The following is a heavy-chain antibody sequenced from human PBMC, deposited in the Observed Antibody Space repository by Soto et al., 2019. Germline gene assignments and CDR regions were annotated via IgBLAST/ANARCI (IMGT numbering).Heavy chain of an antibody. Sequence: PGESLKISCRGSGYSFTSYGIGWVRQMPGKGLEWMGIIYPGDSDTRYSPSFQGQVTISADKSISTAYLQWSSLKASDTAMYYCARHQSSGWTSHWYFDLWGRGTLVTVSS. CDR1: GYSFTSYG. V-gene: IGHV5-51*01. J-gene: IGHJ2*01. CDR3: ARHQSSGWTSHWYFDL. D-gene: IGHD6-19*01. CDR2: IYPGDSDT.